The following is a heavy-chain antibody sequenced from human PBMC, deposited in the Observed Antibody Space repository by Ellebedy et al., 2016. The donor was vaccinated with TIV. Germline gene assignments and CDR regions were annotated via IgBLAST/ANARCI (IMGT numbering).Heavy chain of an antibody. D-gene: IGHD5-12*01. V-gene: IGHV3-74*01. CDR3: ARDPYQMATIRGYFDY. J-gene: IGHJ4*02. Sequence: FTLSRDNAKNTLYLQMNSLRAEDTAVYYCARDPYQMATIRGYFDYWGQGTLVTVSS.